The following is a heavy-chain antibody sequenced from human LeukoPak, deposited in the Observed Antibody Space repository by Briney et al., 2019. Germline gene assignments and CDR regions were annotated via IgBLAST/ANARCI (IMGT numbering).Heavy chain of an antibody. D-gene: IGHD6-19*01. Sequence: ASVKVSCKASGYTFTYNYIHWVRQAPGHGLEWMGWINPNSGGTNYAQRFQGRVTMTRDTSITTAYMELSGLTSDDTAVYYCARVGHTSGWDFDYWGQGTLVIVSS. CDR3: ARVGHTSGWDFDY. J-gene: IGHJ4*02. CDR1: GYTFTYNY. V-gene: IGHV1-2*02. CDR2: INPNSGGT.